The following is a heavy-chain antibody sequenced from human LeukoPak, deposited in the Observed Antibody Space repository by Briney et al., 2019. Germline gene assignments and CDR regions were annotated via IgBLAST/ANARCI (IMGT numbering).Heavy chain of an antibody. CDR3: ARARLYSGSPDFDY. CDR1: GFTLSSYS. CDR2: ISSSSSYI. D-gene: IGHD1-26*01. V-gene: IGHV3-21*01. J-gene: IGHJ4*02. Sequence: GGSLRLSCAASGFTLSSYSMNWVRQAPGKGLEWVSSISSSSSYIYYADSVKGRFTISRDNAKNTLYLQMNSLRAEDTAVYYCARARLYSGSPDFDYWGQGTLVTVSS.